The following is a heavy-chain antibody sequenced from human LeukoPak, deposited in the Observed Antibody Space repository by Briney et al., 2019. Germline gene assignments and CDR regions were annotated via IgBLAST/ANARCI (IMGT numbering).Heavy chain of an antibody. CDR3: ARVKGYSYGFAFDI. J-gene: IGHJ3*02. CDR1: GSTFSDYY. Sequence: GGSLRLSCAASGSTFSDYYMSWIRQAPGKGLEWVSYISSSGSTIYYADSVKGRFTISRDNAKNSLYLQMNSLRAEDTAVYYCARVKGYSYGFAFDIWGQGTMVTVSS. CDR2: ISSSGSTI. V-gene: IGHV3-11*01. D-gene: IGHD5-18*01.